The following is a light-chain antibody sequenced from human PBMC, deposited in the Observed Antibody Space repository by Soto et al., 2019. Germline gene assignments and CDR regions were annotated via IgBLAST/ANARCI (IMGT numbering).Light chain of an antibody. V-gene: IGKV1-39*01. CDR2: AAS. Sequence: DIQMTQSPSSLSASVGDRVTITCRASQSISSYLNWYQQKPGKAPKLLIYAASSLRSGVPSRFSGSGSGTDFTLTISSLQPEDFATYYCLQSYSTAITFGQGTRLEIK. J-gene: IGKJ5*01. CDR1: QSISSY. CDR3: LQSYSTAIT.